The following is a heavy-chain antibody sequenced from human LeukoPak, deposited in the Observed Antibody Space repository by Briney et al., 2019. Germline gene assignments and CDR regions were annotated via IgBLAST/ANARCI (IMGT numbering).Heavy chain of an antibody. J-gene: IGHJ4*02. Sequence: SETLSLTCTVSGGSISSYYWSWVPQPPGKGLEWIGYIYYSGSTNYNPSLKSRVTISVDTSKNQFSLKLSSVTAADTAVYYCVRGDYSSGWHLDFWGQGTLVTVSS. CDR1: GGSISSYY. D-gene: IGHD6-19*01. V-gene: IGHV4-59*01. CDR2: IYYSGST. CDR3: VRGDYSSGWHLDF.